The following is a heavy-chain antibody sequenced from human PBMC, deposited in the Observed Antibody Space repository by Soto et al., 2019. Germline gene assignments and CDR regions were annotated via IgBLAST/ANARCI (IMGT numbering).Heavy chain of an antibody. J-gene: IGHJ4*02. CDR1: GYTFTGYY. CDR2: INPNSGGT. D-gene: IGHD3-10*01. V-gene: IGHV1-2*04. Sequence: GASVKVSCKASGYTFTGYYMHWVRQAPGQGLEWMGWINPNSGGTNYAQKFQGWVTMTRDTSISTAYMELSRLRSDDTAVYYCAREDGSGSHRRFDYWGQGTLVPVSS. CDR3: AREDGSGSHRRFDY.